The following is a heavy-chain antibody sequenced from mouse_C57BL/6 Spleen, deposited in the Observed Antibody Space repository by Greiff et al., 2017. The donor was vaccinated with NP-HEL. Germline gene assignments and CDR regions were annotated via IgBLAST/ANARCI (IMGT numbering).Heavy chain of an antibody. J-gene: IGHJ1*03. V-gene: IGHV1-12*01. CDR3: ARAKFITTVVASYWYFDV. D-gene: IGHD1-1*01. CDR1: GYTFTSYN. CDR2: IYPGNGDT. Sequence: LQQSGAELVRPGASVKMSCKASGYTFTSYNMHWVKQTPRQGLEWIGAIYPGNGDTSYNQKFKGKATLTVDKSSSTAYMQLSSLTSEDSAVYFCARAKFITTVVASYWYFDVWGTGTTVTVSS.